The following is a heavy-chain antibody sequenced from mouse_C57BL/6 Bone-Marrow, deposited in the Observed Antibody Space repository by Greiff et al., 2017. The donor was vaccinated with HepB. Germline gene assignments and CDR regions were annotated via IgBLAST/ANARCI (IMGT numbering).Heavy chain of an antibody. V-gene: IGHV5-4*01. CDR2: ISDGGSYT. CDR1: GFTFSSYA. CDR3: ARDLALFDV. J-gene: IGHJ1*03. Sequence: EVHLVESGGGLVKPGGSLKLSCAASGFTFSSYAMSWVRQTPEKRLEWVATISDGGSYTYYPDNVKGRFTISRDNAKNNLYLQMSHLKSEDTAMYYCARDLALFDVWGTGTTVTVSS.